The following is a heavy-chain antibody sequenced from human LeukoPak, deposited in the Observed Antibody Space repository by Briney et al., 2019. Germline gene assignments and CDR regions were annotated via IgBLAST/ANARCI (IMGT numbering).Heavy chain of an antibody. V-gene: IGHV3-23*01. D-gene: IGHD3-22*01. CDR1: GFTFSSYA. Sequence: GGSLRLSCGASGFTFSSYAMRWVRQAPGKGLEWVSAISGSGGSTYYADSVKGRCTISRDNSKNTLYLQMNSLRAEDTAVYYCAKDEYYDSSGPRVIASYWGQGTQVTVSS. CDR2: ISGSGGST. CDR3: AKDEYYDSSGPRVIASY. J-gene: IGHJ4*02.